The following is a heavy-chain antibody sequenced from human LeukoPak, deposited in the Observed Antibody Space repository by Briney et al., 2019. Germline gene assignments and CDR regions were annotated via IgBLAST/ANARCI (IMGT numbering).Heavy chain of an antibody. CDR1: GYSFTSYW. CDR3: ARQEQRMVRGAWFDP. D-gene: IGHD3-10*01. CDR2: IYPGDSDT. Sequence: GESLKISCKGSGYSFTSYWIGWVRQMPGKGLEWMGIIYPGDSDTRYSPSFQGQVTISADKSISTAYLQWSSLKASDTAMYYCARQEQRMVRGAWFDPWGQGTLVTVSS. V-gene: IGHV5-51*01. J-gene: IGHJ5*02.